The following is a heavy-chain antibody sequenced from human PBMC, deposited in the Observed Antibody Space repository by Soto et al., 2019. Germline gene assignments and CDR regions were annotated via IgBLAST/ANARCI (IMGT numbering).Heavy chain of an antibody. CDR3: ARTRPMASGYDYNWFDP. J-gene: IGHJ5*02. V-gene: IGHV4-59*01. CDR2: IYYSGST. D-gene: IGHD5-12*01. CDR1: GGSISSYY. Sequence: SETLSLTCTVSGGSISSYYWSWIRQPPGKGLEWIRYIYYSGSTNYNPSLKSRVTISVDTSKNQFSLKLSSVTAADTAVYYCARTRPMASGYDYNWFDPWGQGTLVTVSS.